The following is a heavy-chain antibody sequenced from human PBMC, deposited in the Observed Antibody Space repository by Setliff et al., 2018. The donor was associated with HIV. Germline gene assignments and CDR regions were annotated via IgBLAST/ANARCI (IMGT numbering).Heavy chain of an antibody. V-gene: IGHV1-69*13. J-gene: IGHJ6*03. CDR1: GGTFNSYG. CDR3: ARVDPCRGGDCHENHYYYFMDV. CDR2: IIPLFATS. Sequence: SVKVSRKASGGTFNSYGISWVRQAPGQGLEWMGGIIPLFATSTSAQKFQGRVTIIADESTSTAYMELSGLRSEDTAVYFCARVDPCRGGDCHENHYYYFMDVWGRGTTVTVSS. D-gene: IGHD2-21*02.